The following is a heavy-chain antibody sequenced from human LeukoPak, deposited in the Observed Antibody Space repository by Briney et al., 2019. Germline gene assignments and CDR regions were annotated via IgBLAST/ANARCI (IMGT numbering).Heavy chain of an antibody. CDR3: ARGRLRSAAAGYYYYYGMDV. CDR1: GGSFSGYY. V-gene: IGHV4-34*01. D-gene: IGHD6-13*01. J-gene: IGHJ6*04. CDR2: INHSGST. Sequence: KPSETLSLTCAVYGGSFSGYYWSWIRQPPGKGLEWIGEINHSGSTNYNPSLKSRVTISVDTSKNQFSLKLSSVTAADTAVYYCARGRLRSAAAGYYYYYGMDVWGKGTTVTVSS.